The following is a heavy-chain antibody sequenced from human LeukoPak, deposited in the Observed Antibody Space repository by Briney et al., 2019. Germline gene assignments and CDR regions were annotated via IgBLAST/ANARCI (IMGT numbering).Heavy chain of an antibody. V-gene: IGHV3-23*01. J-gene: IGHJ6*02. D-gene: IGHD2-8*01. Sequence: PGGSLRLSCAASGFTFRSYAMRWIRQAPGKGLEWVSAISGSGGSTYYADSVKGRFTISRDKSKTTLYLQMNSLRAEDTAVYYCAKGATLIVPMYGMDVWGQGTTVTVSS. CDR1: GFTFRSYA. CDR3: AKGATLIVPMYGMDV. CDR2: ISGSGGST.